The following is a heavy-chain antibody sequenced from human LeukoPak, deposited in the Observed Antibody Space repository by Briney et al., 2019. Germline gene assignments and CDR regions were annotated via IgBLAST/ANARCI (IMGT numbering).Heavy chain of an antibody. Sequence: GGSLRLSYAAYGFTFSNYWMSWVRQAPGKGLEWVANVRPDGSEIQCVDSMKGRFTVSRDNSENSLYLRMSSLRAEDTAVYYCATTTRSRSWDYWGQGTLVTVSS. CDR1: GFTFSNYW. CDR2: VRPDGSEI. D-gene: IGHD2-2*01. J-gene: IGHJ4*02. V-gene: IGHV3-7*01. CDR3: ATTTRSRSWDY.